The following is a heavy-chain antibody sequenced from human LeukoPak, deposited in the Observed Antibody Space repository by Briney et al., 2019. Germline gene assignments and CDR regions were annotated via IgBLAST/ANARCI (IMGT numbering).Heavy chain of an antibody. CDR2: ISSGGDIM. CDR1: GLRFSDYY. V-gene: IGHV3-11*04. D-gene: IGHD3-10*02. CDR3: AELGITMIGGV. Sequence: GGSLRLSCAASGLRFSDYYVSWIRQAPGKGLQWVSYISSGGDIMHYADSVKGRFTISRDNAKNSLYLQMNSLRAEDTAVYYCAELGITMIGGVWGKGTTVTISS. J-gene: IGHJ6*04.